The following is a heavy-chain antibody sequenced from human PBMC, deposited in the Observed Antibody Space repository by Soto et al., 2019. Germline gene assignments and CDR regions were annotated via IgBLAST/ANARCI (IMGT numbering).Heavy chain of an antibody. V-gene: IGHV4-39*01. CDR1: GGSISSSSYY. Sequence: QLQLQESGPGLVKPSETLSLTCTVSGGSISSSSYYWGWIRQPPGKDLEWIGSISYSGSTSYNPSLKSRLTVSVDPATTQSCRRLSSVPAADTAVYYCTKRVPLYGSENYRRLGWFHTWGPGTLVTVSS. D-gene: IGHD3-10*01. CDR3: TKRVPLYGSENYRRLGWFHT. J-gene: IGHJ5*02. CDR2: ISYSGST.